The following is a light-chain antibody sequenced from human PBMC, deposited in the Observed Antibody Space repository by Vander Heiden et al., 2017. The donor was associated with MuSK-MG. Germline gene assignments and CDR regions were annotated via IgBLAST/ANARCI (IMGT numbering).Light chain of an antibody. CDR1: QSLFHSDNSKDF. CDR2: WAS. Sequence: DIVMTQSPDPLSVSLGGRATINCKASQSLFHSDNSKDFLAWYHQKPGQPPKLLMSWASTRESGVPDRFSGSGSGTDFTLTISSLQAEDVAVYYCQQYLSAPLTFGHGTRVDIK. V-gene: IGKV4-1*01. CDR3: QQYLSAPLT. J-gene: IGKJ3*01.